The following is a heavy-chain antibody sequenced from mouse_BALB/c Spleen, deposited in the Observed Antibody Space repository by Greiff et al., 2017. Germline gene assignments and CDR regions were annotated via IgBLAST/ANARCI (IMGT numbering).Heavy chain of an antibody. D-gene: IGHD1-1*01. CDR1: GFTFSSYT. V-gene: IGHV5-12-2*01. J-gene: IGHJ2*01. CDR2: ISNGGGST. CDR3: ARHDEYGFDY. Sequence: EVQRVESGGGLVQPGGSLKLSCAASGFTFSSYTMSWVRQTPEKRLEWVAYISNGGGSTYYPDTVKGRFTISRDNAKNTLYLQMSSLKSEDTAMYYCARHDEYGFDYWGQGTTLTVSS.